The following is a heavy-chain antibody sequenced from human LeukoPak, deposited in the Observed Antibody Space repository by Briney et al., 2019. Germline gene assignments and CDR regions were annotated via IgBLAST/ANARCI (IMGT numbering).Heavy chain of an antibody. CDR3: ARDANYYDSSGHYYDAFDM. Sequence: GGSLRLSCAASGFTFSAYWMIWVRQAPGKGLERVANIRGDGSRKYYLDSVRGRFAVSRDNAKNSLFLQMNELRAEDTAMYYCARDANYYDSSGHYYDAFDMWGQGTMVTVSS. J-gene: IGHJ3*02. CDR1: GFTFSAYW. CDR2: IRGDGSRK. V-gene: IGHV3-7*01. D-gene: IGHD3-22*01.